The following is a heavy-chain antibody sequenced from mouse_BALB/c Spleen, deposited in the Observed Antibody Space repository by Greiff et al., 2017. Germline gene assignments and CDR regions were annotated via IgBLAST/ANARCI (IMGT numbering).Heavy chain of an antibody. CDR2: IDPSDSYT. CDR3: ARLGGHGSPFAY. J-gene: IGHJ3*01. V-gene: IGHV1-69*02. CDR1: GYTFTSYW. Sequence: QVQLKQPGAELVKPGASVKLSCKASGYTFTSYWMHWVKQRPGQGLEWIGEIDPSDSYTNYNQKFKGKATLTVDKSSSTAYMQLSSLTSEDSAVYYCARLGGHGSPFAYWGQGTLVTVSA. D-gene: IGHD1-1*01.